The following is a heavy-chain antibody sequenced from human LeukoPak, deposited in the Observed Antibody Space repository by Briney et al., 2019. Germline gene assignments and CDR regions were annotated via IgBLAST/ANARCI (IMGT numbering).Heavy chain of an antibody. D-gene: IGHD6-6*01. J-gene: IGHJ5*02. CDR2: IYYIGST. Sequence: PSETLSLTCTVSGDSIISYFWSWIRQHPGKGLEWIGYIYYIGSTTYNPSLKSRVTMSVDTSKNQFSLKLSSVTAADTAVYYCARRSPSLDWFDPWGQGTLVTLSS. CDR1: GDSIISYF. CDR3: ARRSPSLDWFDP. V-gene: IGHV4-59*01.